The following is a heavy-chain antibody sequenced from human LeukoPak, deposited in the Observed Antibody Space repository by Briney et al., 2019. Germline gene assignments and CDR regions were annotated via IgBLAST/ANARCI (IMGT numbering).Heavy chain of an antibody. CDR2: INHSGST. CDR3: ARGQLGEDY. V-gene: IGHV4-34*01. D-gene: IGHD3-16*01. Sequence: SETLSLTCAVYGGSFSGYFWSWIRQPPGKGLEWIGEINHSGSTNYNPSLKSRVTISVDTSKNQFSLKLSSVTAADTAVYYCARGQLGEDYWGQGTLVTVSS. CDR1: GGSFSGYF. J-gene: IGHJ4*02.